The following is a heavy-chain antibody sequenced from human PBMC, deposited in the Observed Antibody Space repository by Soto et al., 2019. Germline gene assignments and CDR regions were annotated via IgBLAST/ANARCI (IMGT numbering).Heavy chain of an antibody. D-gene: IGHD3-10*01. V-gene: IGHV4-39*07. CDR2: IYYSGST. CDR1: GGSISSSSYY. Sequence: SETLSLTCTVSGGSISSSSYYWGWIRQPPGKGLEWIGSIYYSGSTYYNPSLKSRVTISVDTSKNQFSLKLSSVTAADTAVYYCARDLVEVRGVQPEFDPWGQGTLVTVSS. CDR3: ARDLVEVRGVQPEFDP. J-gene: IGHJ5*02.